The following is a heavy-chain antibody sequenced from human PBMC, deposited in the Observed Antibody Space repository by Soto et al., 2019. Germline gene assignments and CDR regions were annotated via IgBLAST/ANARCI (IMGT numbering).Heavy chain of an antibody. V-gene: IGHV1-2*02. J-gene: IGHJ3*02. CDR3: ARGGGVGVAGSAAFDM. CDR2: INPATGAA. CDR1: GYPVTAYY. D-gene: IGHD3-3*01. Sequence: QLHLVQSGAVVKKPGASVTVSCSASGYPVTAYYMHWVRQAPGRGLEWMGGINPATGAAKYTQTFQGRVTMNSDTATSTVFIELSGLTSEDTAVFYCARGGGVGVAGSAAFDMWGQGTLVTVSS.